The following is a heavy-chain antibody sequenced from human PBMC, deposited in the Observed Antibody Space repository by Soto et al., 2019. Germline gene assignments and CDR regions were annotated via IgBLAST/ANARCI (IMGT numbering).Heavy chain of an antibody. D-gene: IGHD3-3*01. Sequence: QVQLVQSGAEVKKPGASVKVSCKASGYSFTVYHMHWVRQAPGQGLEWMGWINTDSGGTKYAQKFEGRVTMSRDTSIKTAYMELSNLISDDTAVYYCAREIRSGYYKYWYFDLWGRGTLITVSS. CDR2: INTDSGGT. CDR3: AREIRSGYYKYWYFDL. CDR1: GYSFTVYH. J-gene: IGHJ2*01. V-gene: IGHV1-2*02.